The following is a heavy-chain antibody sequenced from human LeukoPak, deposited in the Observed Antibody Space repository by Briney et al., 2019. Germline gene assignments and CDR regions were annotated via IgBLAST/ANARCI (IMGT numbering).Heavy chain of an antibody. CDR1: GGSISSYY. D-gene: IGHD6-25*01. Sequence: SETLSLTCTVSGGSISSYYWSWIRQPPGKGLEWIGEINHTGNTNYNPSLKGRVTISVDTSKNQFSLKLSSVTAADTALYYCARSRRHLSAFQYWGQGTLVTVSS. CDR3: ARSRRHLSAFQY. CDR2: INHTGNT. V-gene: IGHV4-34*01. J-gene: IGHJ1*01.